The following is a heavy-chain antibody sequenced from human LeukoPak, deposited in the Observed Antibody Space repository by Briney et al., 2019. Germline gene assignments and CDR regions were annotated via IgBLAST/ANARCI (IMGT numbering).Heavy chain of an antibody. D-gene: IGHD3-22*01. V-gene: IGHV3-64*01. CDR1: GFTFSSYA. CDR2: ISSNGGST. J-gene: IGHJ4*02. Sequence: GGSLRLSCAASGFTFSSYAMHWVRQAPGKGLEYVSAISSNGGSTYHANSVKGRFTISRDNSKNTLYLQMGSLRAEDMAVYYCARSLTYYYDSSGYYYPDLFDYWGQGTLVTVSS. CDR3: ARSLTYYYDSSGYYYPDLFDY.